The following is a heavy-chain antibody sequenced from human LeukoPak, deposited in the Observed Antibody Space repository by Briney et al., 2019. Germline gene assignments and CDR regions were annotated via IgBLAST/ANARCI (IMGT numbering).Heavy chain of an antibody. CDR1: GFTFSSDS. J-gene: IGHJ5*02. D-gene: IGHD3-10*01. CDR3: ARDNGDGSGSNWFDP. CDR2: ISSSSSYT. V-gene: IGHV3-21*04. Sequence: GGSLRLSCAASGFTFSSDSMNWVRQAPGKGLEWVSSISSSSSYTNDADSVKGRFTNTRDNTKNSLYLQMNSLRAEDTVVYYCARDNGDGSGSNWFDPWGQGTLVSVSS.